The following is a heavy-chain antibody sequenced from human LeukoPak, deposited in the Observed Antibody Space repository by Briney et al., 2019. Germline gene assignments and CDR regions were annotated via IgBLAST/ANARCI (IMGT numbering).Heavy chain of an antibody. J-gene: IGHJ5*02. CDR3: TSEPDEDIVVVPAAYP. Sequence: GGSLRLSCVASGFSVTNAWMHWVRQAPGKGLEWVGFIRSKAYGGTTEYAASVKGRFTISRDDSKSIAYLQMNSLKTEDTAVYYCTSEPDEDIVVVPAAYPWGQGTLVTVSS. CDR1: GFSVTNAW. CDR2: IRSKAYGGTT. V-gene: IGHV3-49*04. D-gene: IGHD2-2*01.